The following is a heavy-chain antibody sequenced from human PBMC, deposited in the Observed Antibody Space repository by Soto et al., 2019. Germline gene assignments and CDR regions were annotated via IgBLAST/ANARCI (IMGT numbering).Heavy chain of an antibody. Sequence: PGGSLRLCCAASGFTFSSYAMSWVRQAPGKGLEWVSAISGSGGSTYYADSVKGRFTISRDNSKNTLYLQMNSLRAEDTAVYYCAKLSGPPFRSSGYAFDFWAQGTLVTVSS. V-gene: IGHV3-23*01. CDR1: GFTFSSYA. CDR2: ISGSGGST. D-gene: IGHD3-22*01. J-gene: IGHJ4*02. CDR3: AKLSGPPFRSSGYAFDF.